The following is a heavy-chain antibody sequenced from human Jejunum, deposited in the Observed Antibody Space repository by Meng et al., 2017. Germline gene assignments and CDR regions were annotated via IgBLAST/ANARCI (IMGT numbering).Heavy chain of an antibody. CDR2: ISDNGDTT. CDR3: AKSPSAATRGVWYFDY. V-gene: IGHV3-23*01. CDR1: GFTFSSYA. D-gene: IGHD1-26*01. J-gene: IGHJ4*02. Sequence: GESLKISCAASGFTFSSYAMSWVRQAPGKGLEWVSAISDNGDTTTYADSVKGRFTISRDQSKNTLYLQMNSLRVEDTAVYYCAKSPSAATRGVWYFDYWGQGTLVTVSS.